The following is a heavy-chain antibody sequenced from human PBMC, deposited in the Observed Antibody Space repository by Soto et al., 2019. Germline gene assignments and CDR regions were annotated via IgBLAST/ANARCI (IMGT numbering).Heavy chain of an antibody. V-gene: IGHV4-39*01. CDR3: ARSDYYDSSAFDY. Sequence: PSETLSLTCTISGGSISSSSYYWGWIRQPPGKGLEWIGSIYYSGSTYYNPSLKSRVTISVDTSKNQFSLKLSSVTAADTAVYYCARSDYYDSSAFDYWGQGTLVNVSS. D-gene: IGHD3-22*01. J-gene: IGHJ4*02. CDR2: IYYSGST. CDR1: GGSISSSSYY.